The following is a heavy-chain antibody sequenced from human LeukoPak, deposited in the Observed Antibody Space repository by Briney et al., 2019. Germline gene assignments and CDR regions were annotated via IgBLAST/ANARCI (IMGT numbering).Heavy chain of an antibody. Sequence: PSETLSLTCTVSGGSISSYYWSWIRQPPGKGLECRGYIYYSGSTNYNPSLKCRVTISVDTSKNQFSLKLSSVTAADTAVYYCARRGKGRDYWGQGTLVTVSS. D-gene: IGHD3-10*01. J-gene: IGHJ4*02. CDR3: ARRGKGRDY. CDR1: GGSISSYY. V-gene: IGHV4-59*01. CDR2: IYYSGST.